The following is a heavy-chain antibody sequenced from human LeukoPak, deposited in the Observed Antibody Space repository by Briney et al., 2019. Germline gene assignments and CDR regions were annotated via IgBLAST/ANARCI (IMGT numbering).Heavy chain of an antibody. V-gene: IGHV4-39*01. D-gene: IGHD6-19*01. Sequence: SETLSLTCTVSGGSISSSSYYWGWIRQPPGKGLEWIGSIYYSGSTYYNPSLKSRVTISVDTSKNQFSLKLSSVTAADTAVYYCARYTSSGWLVGYWYFDLWGRGTLVTVSS. CDR2: IYYSGST. J-gene: IGHJ2*01. CDR1: GGSISSSSYY. CDR3: ARYTSSGWLVGYWYFDL.